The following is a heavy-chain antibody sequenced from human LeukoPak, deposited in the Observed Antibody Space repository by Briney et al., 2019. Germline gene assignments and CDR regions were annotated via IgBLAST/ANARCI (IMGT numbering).Heavy chain of an antibody. D-gene: IGHD5-12*01. Sequence: PSETLSLTCTVSGGSISGGSHHWGWFRQSPGKGLEWIGSLYLSRTTYYNPSLNSRVTISVDTSKNQFSLQLNSVTVADTAVYYCVRHDGRGGATMGSLDSWGQGSLVTVSS. CDR1: GGSISGGSHH. CDR2: LYLSRTT. V-gene: IGHV4-39*01. CDR3: VRHDGRGGATMGSLDS. J-gene: IGHJ4*02.